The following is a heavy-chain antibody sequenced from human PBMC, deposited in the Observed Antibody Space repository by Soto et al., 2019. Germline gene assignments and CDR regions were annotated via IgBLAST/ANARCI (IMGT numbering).Heavy chain of an antibody. CDR3: ARGRYYYDSSGYHSPFDY. J-gene: IGHJ4*02. Sequence: EGQLVETGGGLIQPGGSLRVSCAASGFTVSSYYMSWVRQAPGKGLEWVSVIYSGGSTYYADSVKGRFTVSRDNSKNMLSLHMNSLRAEDTAVYYCARGRYYYDSSGYHSPFDYWGQGTLVTVSS. CDR1: GFTVSSYY. CDR2: IYSGGST. D-gene: IGHD3-22*01. V-gene: IGHV3-53*02.